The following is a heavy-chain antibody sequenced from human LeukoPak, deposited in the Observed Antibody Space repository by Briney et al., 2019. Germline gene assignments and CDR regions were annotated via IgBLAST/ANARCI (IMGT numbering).Heavy chain of an antibody. CDR2: IYSSGST. CDR3: AREELPPSNWFDP. Sequence: SETLSLTCTISGGSISSYFWSWIRQPPGKGLEWIGYIYSSGSTNYNPSLKSRVTISVDTSKNQFSLKLSSVTAADTAVYYCAREELPPSNWFDPWGQGALVTVSS. CDR1: GGSISSYF. V-gene: IGHV4-59*01. J-gene: IGHJ5*02. D-gene: IGHD1-26*01.